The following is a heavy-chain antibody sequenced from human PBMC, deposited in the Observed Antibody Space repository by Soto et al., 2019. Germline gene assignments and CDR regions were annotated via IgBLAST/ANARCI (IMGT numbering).Heavy chain of an antibody. D-gene: IGHD6-13*01. V-gene: IGHV4-59*01. Sequence: QVQLQESGPGLVKPSETLSLTCTVSGGSISSYYWSWIRQPPGKGLEWIGYIYYSGSTNYNPSLKSRVTISVDTSKNQFSLKLSSVTAADTAVYYCARVGASSTPWYYYYGMDVWGQGTTVTVSS. CDR1: GGSISSYY. CDR3: ARVGASSTPWYYYYGMDV. J-gene: IGHJ6*02. CDR2: IYYSGST.